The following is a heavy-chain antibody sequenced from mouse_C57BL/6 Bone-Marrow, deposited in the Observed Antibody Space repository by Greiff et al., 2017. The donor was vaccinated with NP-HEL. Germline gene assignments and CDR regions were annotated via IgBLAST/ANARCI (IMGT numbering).Heavy chain of an antibody. CDR2: ISSGSSTI. V-gene: IGHV5-17*01. CDR3: ARDRPLYAMDY. J-gene: IGHJ4*01. CDR1: GFTFSDYG. Sequence: EVMLVESGGGLVKPGGSLKLSCAASGFTFSDYGMHWVRQAPEKGLEWVAYISSGSSTIYYADTVKGRFTLSRDNAKNTLFLQMTSLRSEDTAMYYCARDRPLYAMDYWGQGTSVTVSS.